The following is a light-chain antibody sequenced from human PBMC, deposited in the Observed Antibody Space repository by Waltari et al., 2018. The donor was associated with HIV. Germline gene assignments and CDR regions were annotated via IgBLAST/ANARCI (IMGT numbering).Light chain of an antibody. Sequence: EIVLTQSPGTLSLSPGERATLSCRASQSVSSSYLAWYQQKPGQAPRRLLHGASSKATCIPDRFSVSVSWTDFTLTISRLEPEDFAVYYCQQYGSSPITFGQGTRLEIK. V-gene: IGKV3-20*01. CDR2: GAS. CDR3: QQYGSSPIT. J-gene: IGKJ5*01. CDR1: QSVSSSY.